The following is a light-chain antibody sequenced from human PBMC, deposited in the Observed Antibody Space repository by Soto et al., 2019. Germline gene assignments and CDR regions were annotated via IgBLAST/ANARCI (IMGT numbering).Light chain of an antibody. CDR3: QQYNDWPLT. CDR2: GAF. Sequence: EIVLTQSPATLSVSPPPIFTLSCRASQSVSSNLAWYQQKPGQAPSLLIYGAFTRATGIPARFSGTGSGTEFTLTISSLQSEDFALYYCQQYNDWPLTFGQGTKVDIK. J-gene: IGKJ1*01. V-gene: IGKV3-15*01. CDR1: QSVSSN.